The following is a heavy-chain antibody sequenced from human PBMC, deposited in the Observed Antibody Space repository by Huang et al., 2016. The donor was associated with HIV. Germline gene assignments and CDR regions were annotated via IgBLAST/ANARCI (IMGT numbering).Heavy chain of an antibody. Sequence: QVQLMQSGAEVKKPGASVKVSCKASGYSFTSYGLSWVRQAPGHGLEWMGWISLYNTKTNYAQKFQGRVTMTTDTSTSTAYMELRSLRSDDTAVYYCATDYYANFDYWGQGTLVTISS. J-gene: IGHJ4*02. D-gene: IGHD2-2*01. CDR1: GYSFTSYG. V-gene: IGHV1-18*04. CDR3: ATDYYANFDY. CDR2: ISLYNTKT.